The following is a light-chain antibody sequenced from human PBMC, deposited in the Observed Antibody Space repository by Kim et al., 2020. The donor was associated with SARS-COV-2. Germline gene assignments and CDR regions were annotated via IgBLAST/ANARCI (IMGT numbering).Light chain of an antibody. CDR1: SLRSFY. CDR3: QSGDSSENL. CDR2: GRN. V-gene: IGLV3-19*01. J-gene: IGLJ2*01. Sequence: SSELTQDPAVSVALGQTVTITCQGDSLRSFYASWYQQRPGQAPILVLYGRNNRPSGIPDRFSGSSSGNTASMTITGAQAEDEADYYCQSGDSSENLFGGGTPLTVL.